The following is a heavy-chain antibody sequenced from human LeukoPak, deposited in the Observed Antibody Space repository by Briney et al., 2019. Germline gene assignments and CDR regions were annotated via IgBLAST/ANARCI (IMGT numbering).Heavy chain of an antibody. V-gene: IGHV3-23*01. CDR2: INGGGDKT. Sequence: GGSLRLSCAASGFSFTSHAMSWVRQAPGKGLEWVSGINGGGDKTYYRDSVKGRITISRDNSKNTLYLQMNSLRAEDTAIYYCAKSRGSTLFDSWGQGTLVTVSS. CDR1: GFSFTSHA. J-gene: IGHJ4*02. D-gene: IGHD1-26*01. CDR3: AKSRGSTLFDS.